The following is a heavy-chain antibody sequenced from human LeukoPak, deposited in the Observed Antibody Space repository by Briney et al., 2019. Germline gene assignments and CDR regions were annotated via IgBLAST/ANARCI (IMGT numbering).Heavy chain of an antibody. V-gene: IGHV3-30-3*01. CDR2: ISYDGINI. CDR3: ARGHYYGSG. Sequence: GRSLRLFCTASGFTFSNYAFHWVRQAPGKGLEWVAVISYDGINIYYANFVKGRFTISRDNSKNTLYLQMNSLRAEDTAVYYCARGHYYGSGWGQGTLVTVSS. CDR1: GFTFSNYA. D-gene: IGHD3-10*01. J-gene: IGHJ4*02.